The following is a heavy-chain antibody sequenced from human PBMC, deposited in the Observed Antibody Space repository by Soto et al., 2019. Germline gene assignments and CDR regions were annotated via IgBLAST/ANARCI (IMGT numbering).Heavy chain of an antibody. J-gene: IGHJ4*02. V-gene: IGHV1-69*13. CDR1: GGTFSSDA. D-gene: IGHD3-16*02. Sequence: SVKVSCKASGGTFSSDAISWVRQAPGQGLEWMGGIIPIFGTANYAQKFQGRVTITADESTSTGYMELSSLRSEDTAVYYCAIAYDYVWGSYPPEFDYWCQGTLVTVSS. CDR3: AIAYDYVWGSYPPEFDY. CDR2: IIPIFGTA.